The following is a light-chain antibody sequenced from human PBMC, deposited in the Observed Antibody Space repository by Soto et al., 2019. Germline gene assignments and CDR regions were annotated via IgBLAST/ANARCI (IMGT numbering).Light chain of an antibody. CDR1: QSLVYGDGDTY. CDR2: KVS. CDR3: MQGTHWLWT. V-gene: IGKV2-30*01. J-gene: IGKJ1*01. Sequence: DVVMTQSPLSLPVTLGQPASISCRSSQSLVYGDGDTYLNWFHQRPGQSPRRLIYKVSNRDSGVPDRFSGSGSGTDFTLKISRVEAEDVGVYYCMQGTHWLWTFGQGTRVEIK.